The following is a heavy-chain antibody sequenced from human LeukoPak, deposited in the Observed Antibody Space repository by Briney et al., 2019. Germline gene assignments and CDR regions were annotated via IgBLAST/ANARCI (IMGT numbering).Heavy chain of an antibody. Sequence: GGSLRLSCAASGFTFSSYGMSWVRQAPGKGLEWVSAISGSGGSTTYAQKFQGRITMTRDMSTSTVYMELSSLRSDDTAMYYCARDGARGSAESWFDPWGQGTLVTVSS. D-gene: IGHD1-26*01. CDR2: ISGSGGST. V-gene: IGHV3-23*01. J-gene: IGHJ5*02. CDR3: ARDGARGSAESWFDP. CDR1: GFTFSSYG.